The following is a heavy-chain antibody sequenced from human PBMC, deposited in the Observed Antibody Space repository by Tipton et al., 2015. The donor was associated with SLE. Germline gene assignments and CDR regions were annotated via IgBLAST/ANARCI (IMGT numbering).Heavy chain of an antibody. CDR2: IYSGGST. V-gene: IGHV3-23*03. D-gene: IGHD2-15*01. CDR1: GFTFSSYA. CDR3: AKEQAGYCSGGSCYGSYYYGLDV. J-gene: IGHJ6*02. Sequence: GSLRLSCAASGFTFSSYAMSWVRQAPGKGLEWVSVIYSGGSTWYADSVKGRFTISRDNSKNTLYLQMTSLRGEDTAVYYCAKEQAGYCSGGSCYGSYYYGLDVWGQGTTVTVSS.